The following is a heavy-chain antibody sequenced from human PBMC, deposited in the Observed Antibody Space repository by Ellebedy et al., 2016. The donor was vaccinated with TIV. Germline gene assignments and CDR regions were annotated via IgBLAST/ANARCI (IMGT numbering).Heavy chain of an antibody. D-gene: IGHD3-22*01. V-gene: IGHV1-2*02. CDR1: GYTFTDYY. CDR3: SREIIVTDKTIDY. J-gene: IGHJ4*02. CDR2: INSNSGAT. Sequence: ASVKVSCKASGYTFTDYYIQWVRQAPGQGLEWMGRINSNSGATDYAQKFQGRVTITRDRSISTVYMELSSLGSDDTALYYCSREIIVTDKTIDYWGQGTLVTVSS.